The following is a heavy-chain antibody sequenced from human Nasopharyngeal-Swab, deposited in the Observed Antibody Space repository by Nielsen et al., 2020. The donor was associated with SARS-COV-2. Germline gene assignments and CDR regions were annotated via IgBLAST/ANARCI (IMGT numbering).Heavy chain of an antibody. CDR2: ISVSGGST. Sequence: GESLKISCVGSGFTLRNYDMGWVRQAPGKGLEWVSVISVSGGSTYYADSVKGRFTISRDNSKNTLSLQMNSLRAEDTAVYYCAKDLDIVGATSADYWGQGTLVTVSS. CDR3: AKDLDIVGATSADY. J-gene: IGHJ4*02. V-gene: IGHV3-23*01. D-gene: IGHD1-26*01. CDR1: GFTLRNYD.